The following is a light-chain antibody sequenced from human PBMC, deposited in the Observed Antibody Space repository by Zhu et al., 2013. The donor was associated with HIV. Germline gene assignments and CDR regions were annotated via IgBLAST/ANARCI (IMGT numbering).Light chain of an antibody. CDR1: TGAVTSDHY. CDR3: LLFFGTTYV. CDR2: NTR. Sequence: QTVVTREPSLTVSPGGTLTLTCTSSTGAVTSDHYPNWFQQRPGQAPRSLIYNTRNKHSWTPARFSGSLLGGKAALTLSGVQPEDEAEYYCLLFFGTTYVFGTGTTVTVL. V-gene: IGLV7-43*01. J-gene: IGLJ1*01.